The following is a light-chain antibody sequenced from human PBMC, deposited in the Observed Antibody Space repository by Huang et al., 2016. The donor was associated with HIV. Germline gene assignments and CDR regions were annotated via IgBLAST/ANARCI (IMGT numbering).Light chain of an antibody. CDR1: QPVADH. Sequence: IVLTQSPATLSTYLGENLTLSCRASQPVADHRAWYQQRPGQAPRLLIYDASFRAGGISDKFTGSGSGTYFTLSITSLEPEDVAVYYCQQRSQWLSFGGGTKV. CDR2: DAS. CDR3: QQRSQWLS. J-gene: IGKJ4*01. V-gene: IGKV3-11*01.